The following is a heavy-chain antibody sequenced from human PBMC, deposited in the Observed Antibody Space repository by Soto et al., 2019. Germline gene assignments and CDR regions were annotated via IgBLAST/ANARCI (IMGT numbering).Heavy chain of an antibody. V-gene: IGHV4-4*07. J-gene: IGHJ6*02. D-gene: IGHD5-12*01. Sequence: QVQLQESGPGLVKPSETLSLTCTVSGASISNAYWSWIRQAAGQRLEWIGRIHSSGTFNYNPSLKSRVSISRDTSKNQSSLKLSSVTAADTAVYYCARDNIVSKGYGMDVWGQGTTDTVSS. CDR2: IHSSGTF. CDR1: GASISNAY. CDR3: ARDNIVSKGYGMDV.